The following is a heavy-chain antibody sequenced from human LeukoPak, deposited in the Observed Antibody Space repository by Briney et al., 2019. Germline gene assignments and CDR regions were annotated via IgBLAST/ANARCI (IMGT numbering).Heavy chain of an antibody. Sequence: SETLSLTCTVSGGSISSYYWSWIRQPPGKGLEWIGYIYYSGSTNYNPSLKSRVTISVDTSKNQFSLKLSSVTAVDTAVYYCARSGDTAMDYYYYYYGMDVWGQGTTVTVSS. J-gene: IGHJ6*02. CDR1: GGSISSYY. CDR3: ARSGDTAMDYYYYYYGMDV. CDR2: IYYSGST. V-gene: IGHV4-59*08. D-gene: IGHD5-18*01.